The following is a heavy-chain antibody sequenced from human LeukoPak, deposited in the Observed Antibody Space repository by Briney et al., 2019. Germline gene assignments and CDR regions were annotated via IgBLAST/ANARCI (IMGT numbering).Heavy chain of an antibody. V-gene: IGHV3-74*01. J-gene: IGHJ6*02. Sequence: GGSLRLSCAASGFTFSSYWMHWVRQAPGKGLVWVSRINSDGSSTSYADSVKGRFTISRDNAKNTLYLQMNSLRAEGTAVYYCAKASRFGRAYYYYYGMDVWGQGTTVTVSS. D-gene: IGHD3-16*01. CDR3: AKASRFGRAYYYYYGMDV. CDR2: INSDGSST. CDR1: GFTFSSYW.